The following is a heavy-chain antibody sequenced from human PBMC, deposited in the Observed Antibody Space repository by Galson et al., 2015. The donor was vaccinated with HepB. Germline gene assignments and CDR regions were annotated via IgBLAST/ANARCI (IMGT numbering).Heavy chain of an antibody. Sequence: SLRLSCAASGFTFSSYAMSWVRQAPGKGLEWVSAISGSGGSTYYADSVKGRFTISRDNSKNTLYLQMNSLRAEDTAVYYCAKVGGHSIAAAGTGLFDYWGQGTLVTVSS. D-gene: IGHD6-13*01. J-gene: IGHJ4*02. CDR1: GFTFSSYA. CDR3: AKVGGHSIAAAGTGLFDY. CDR2: ISGSGGST. V-gene: IGHV3-23*01.